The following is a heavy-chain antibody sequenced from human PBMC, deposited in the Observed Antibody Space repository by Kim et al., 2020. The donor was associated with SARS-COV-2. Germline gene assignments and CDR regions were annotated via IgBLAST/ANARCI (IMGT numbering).Heavy chain of an antibody. Sequence: KLQGRVTMTTDTSTSTAYMELRSLRSDDTAVYYCARDRAEMATITNWFDPWGQGTLVTVSS. CDR3: ARDRAEMATITNWFDP. J-gene: IGHJ5*02. V-gene: IGHV1-18*01. D-gene: IGHD5-12*01.